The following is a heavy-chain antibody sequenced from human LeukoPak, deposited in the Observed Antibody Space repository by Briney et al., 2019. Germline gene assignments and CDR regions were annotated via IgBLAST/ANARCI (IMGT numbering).Heavy chain of an antibody. CDR2: IYYSGST. J-gene: IGHJ6*03. CDR3: ARLRYRHYFYMDV. Sequence: PSETLSLTCTVSGGSINTDLDYWGWFRQPPGKGLEWIGTIYYSGSTNYNPSLKGRGTLSIDTAKNQFSLRLRSVTAADTAVYYCARLRYRHYFYMDVWGKGTTVIVSS. D-gene: IGHD3-16*02. V-gene: IGHV4-39*07. CDR1: GGSINTDLDY.